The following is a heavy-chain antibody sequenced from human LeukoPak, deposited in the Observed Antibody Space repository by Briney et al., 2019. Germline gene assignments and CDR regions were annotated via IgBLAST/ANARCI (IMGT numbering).Heavy chain of an antibody. J-gene: IGHJ6*03. CDR1: GFTFSSYA. D-gene: IGHD3-10*01. CDR3: AKNGSGSYYFYYYYYMDV. CDR2: ISGSGGST. Sequence: GGSLRFSCEASGFTFSSYAMSWFRQAPGKGLKWVSAISGSGGSTYYADSVKGRFTISRDNSKNTLYLQMNSLRAEDTAVYYCAKNGSGSYYFYYYYYMDVWGKGTTVTASS. V-gene: IGHV3-23*01.